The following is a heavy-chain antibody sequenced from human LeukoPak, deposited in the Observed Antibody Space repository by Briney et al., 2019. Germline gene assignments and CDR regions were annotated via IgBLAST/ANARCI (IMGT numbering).Heavy chain of an antibody. D-gene: IGHD3-10*01. V-gene: IGHV3-48*02. CDR3: ARDPQARWFGEFAYYYGMDV. CDR1: GFTFSSYS. CDR2: ISSSSSTI. J-gene: IGHJ6*02. Sequence: PGGSLRLSCAASGFTFSSYSMNWVRQAPGKGLEWVSYISSSSSTIYYADSVKGRFTISRDNAENSLYLQMNSLRDEDTAVYYCARDPQARWFGEFAYYYGMDVWGQGTTVTVSS.